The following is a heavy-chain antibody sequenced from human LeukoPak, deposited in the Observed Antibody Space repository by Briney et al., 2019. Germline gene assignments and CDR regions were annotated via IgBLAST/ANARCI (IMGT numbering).Heavy chain of an antibody. D-gene: IGHD5-18*01. CDR2: IIPIFGTA. J-gene: IGHJ5*02. CDR1: GGTFSRYA. CDR3: ARDLPENTAFNWFDP. Sequence: GSSVKVSCKASGGTFSRYAISWVRQAPGQGLEWMGRIIPIFGTANYAQKFQGRVTITTDESTSTAYMELSSLRSEDTAVYYCARDLPENTAFNWFDPWGQGTLVTVSS. V-gene: IGHV1-69*05.